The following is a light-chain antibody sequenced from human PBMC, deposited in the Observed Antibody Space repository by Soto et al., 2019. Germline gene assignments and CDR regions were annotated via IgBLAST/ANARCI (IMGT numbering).Light chain of an antibody. CDR1: ETISTF. V-gene: IGKV1-39*01. J-gene: IGKJ2*01. CDR3: QQSDSSPYT. CDR2: SAS. Sequence: DIQMTQSPSSLSASVGDRVTIICRASETISTFLNWYQQKPGKAPTLLIYSASTLQPGVPSRFSGGGFGTDFTPTISSLQPEDLGTYYCQQSDSSPYTFGQGTKLQIK.